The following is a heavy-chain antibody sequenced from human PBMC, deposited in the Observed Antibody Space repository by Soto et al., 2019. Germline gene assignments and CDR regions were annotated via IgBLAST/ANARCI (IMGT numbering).Heavy chain of an antibody. Sequence: ASVKVSCKASGYTFTGNYIHWVRQAPGQGLEWMAWINPNSDDTNYEQKFQGRVTMTRDTSISTVYMELRRLRSDDTAVYYCARDSWNDMGLFDFWGQGTLVTVSS. CDR3: ARDSWNDMGLFDF. CDR1: GYTFTGNY. J-gene: IGHJ4*02. V-gene: IGHV1-2*02. D-gene: IGHD1-1*01. CDR2: INPNSDDT.